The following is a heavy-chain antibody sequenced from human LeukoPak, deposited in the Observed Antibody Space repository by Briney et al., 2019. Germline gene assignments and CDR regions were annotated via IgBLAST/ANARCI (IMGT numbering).Heavy chain of an antibody. CDR2: IYYSGST. D-gene: IGHD6-13*01. CDR1: GGSISDYY. J-gene: IGHJ4*02. CDR3: ARDSAAAGLFDY. Sequence: SETLSLTCTVSGGSISDYYWSWIRQPPGKGLEWIGYIYYSGSTNYNPSLKSRVTISVDTSKNQFSLKLSSVTAADTAVYYCARDSAAAGLFDYWGQGTLVTVSS. V-gene: IGHV4-59*01.